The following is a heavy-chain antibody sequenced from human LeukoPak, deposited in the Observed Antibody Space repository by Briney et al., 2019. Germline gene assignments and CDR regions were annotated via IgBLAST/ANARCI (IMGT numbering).Heavy chain of an antibody. V-gene: IGHV1-18*01. J-gene: IGHJ4*02. D-gene: IGHD1-7*01. CDR3: ARELELLIDY. CDR2: ISAYNGNE. CDR1: GYTFTNYG. Sequence: GASVKVSCKASGYTFTNYGFSWLRQAPGQGLEWMGWISAYNGNEYSAQKFQGRVTMTTDTSTSTAYMELRNLRSDDTAVYYCARELELLIDYWGQGTLVTVSS.